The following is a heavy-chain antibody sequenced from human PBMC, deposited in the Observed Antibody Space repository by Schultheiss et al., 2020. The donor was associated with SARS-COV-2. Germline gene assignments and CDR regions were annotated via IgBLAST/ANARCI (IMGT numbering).Heavy chain of an antibody. V-gene: IGHV4-34*01. D-gene: IGHD6-19*01. Sequence: SETLSLTCAVYGGSFSGYYWSWIRQPPGKGLEWIGEINHSGSTNYNPSLKSRVTISVDTSKNQFSLKLSSVTAADTAVYYCARLYSSGIKARYGYFDYWGQGTLVTVSS. CDR1: GGSFSGYY. CDR2: INHSGST. J-gene: IGHJ4*02. CDR3: ARLYSSGIKARYGYFDY.